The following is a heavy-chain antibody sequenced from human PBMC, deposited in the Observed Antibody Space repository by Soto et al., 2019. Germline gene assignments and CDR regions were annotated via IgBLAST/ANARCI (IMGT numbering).Heavy chain of an antibody. CDR1: GDSVSSDSAA. J-gene: IGHJ3*01. D-gene: IGHD6-13*01. V-gene: IGHV6-1*01. CDR2: TYYRSKWYN. Sequence: SQTLSLTCVISGDSVSSDSAAWTWIRQSPSRGLEWLGRTYYRSKWYNDYAVSVKSRITINPDTSKNQISLQLNSVTPEDTAVYYCARKGIAAAEIWGQGTMVTVSS. CDR3: ARKGIAAAEI.